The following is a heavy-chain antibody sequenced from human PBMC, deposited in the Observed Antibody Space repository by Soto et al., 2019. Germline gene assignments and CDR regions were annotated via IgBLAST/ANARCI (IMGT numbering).Heavy chain of an antibody. V-gene: IGHV1-18*01. Sequence: APVKVSCKASGYTFTNFGISWVRQAPGQGLEWMGWISAYNGNTNYAQKLQGRVTMTTDTSTSTAYMELRSLRSDDTAVYYCARFDYGGKYFDYWGQGTLVTVSS. J-gene: IGHJ4*02. CDR2: ISAYNGNT. CDR1: GYTFTNFG. D-gene: IGHD4-17*01. CDR3: ARFDYGGKYFDY.